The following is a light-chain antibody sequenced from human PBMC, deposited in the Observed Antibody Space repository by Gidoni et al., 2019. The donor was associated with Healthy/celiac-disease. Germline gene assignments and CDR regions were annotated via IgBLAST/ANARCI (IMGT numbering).Light chain of an antibody. J-gene: IGLJ1*01. CDR1: NIGSKS. CDR2: DES. V-gene: IGLV3-21*03. Sequence: YVLPPPPSVSVAPGKTDRITCGGNNIGSKSVHWDQQKPGQAPVLVVYDESDRPSGIPERFSGSNSGNTATLTISRVEAGDEADYYCQVWDSSSDHYVFGTGTKVTVL. CDR3: QVWDSSSDHYV.